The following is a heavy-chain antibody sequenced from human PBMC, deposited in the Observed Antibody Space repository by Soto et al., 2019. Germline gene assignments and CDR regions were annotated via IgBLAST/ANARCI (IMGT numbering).Heavy chain of an antibody. CDR3: AKDSTWVSGSDSRGDFDY. D-gene: IGHD1-26*01. V-gene: IGHV3-23*01. Sequence: EVQLLESGGGLVQPGGSLRLSCAASGFTFSSYAMSWVRQAPGKGLEWVSGISASGGSTYYADSVKGRFTISRDKSKNTLYLQMNSLGAEDTAEYYCAKDSTWVSGSDSRGDFDYWGQGTLVTVSS. CDR2: ISASGGST. J-gene: IGHJ4*02. CDR1: GFTFSSYA.